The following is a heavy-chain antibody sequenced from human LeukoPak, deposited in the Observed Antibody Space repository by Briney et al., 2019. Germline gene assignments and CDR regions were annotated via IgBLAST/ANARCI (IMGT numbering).Heavy chain of an antibody. V-gene: IGHV3-30*02. J-gene: IGHJ4*02. D-gene: IGHD3-10*01. CDR2: IRYDGSNK. CDR1: GFIFISYG. CDR3: AKDPPQDPVWFGELPSGGDY. Sequence: PGGSLRLSCAASGFIFISYGMHWVRQAPGKGLEWVAFIRYDGSNKYYADSVKGRFTISRDNSKNTLYLQMNSLRAEDTAVYYCAKDPPQDPVWFGELPSGGDYWGQGTLVTVSS.